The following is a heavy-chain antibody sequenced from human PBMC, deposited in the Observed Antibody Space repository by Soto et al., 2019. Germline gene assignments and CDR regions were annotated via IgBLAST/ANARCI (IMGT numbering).Heavy chain of an antibody. CDR3: AADRNYYDFWSGYYTPEYGMDV. CDR2: IVVGSGNT. CDR1: GFTFTSSA. Sequence: SVKVSCKASGFTFTSSAVQWVRQARGQRLEWIGWIVVGSGNTNYAQKFQERVTITRDMSTSTAYMELSSLRSEDTAVYYCAADRNYYDFWSGYYTPEYGMDVWGQGTTVTVSS. J-gene: IGHJ6*02. D-gene: IGHD3-3*01. V-gene: IGHV1-58*01.